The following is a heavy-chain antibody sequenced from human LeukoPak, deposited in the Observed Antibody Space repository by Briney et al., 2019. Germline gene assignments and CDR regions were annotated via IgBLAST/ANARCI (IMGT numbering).Heavy chain of an antibody. J-gene: IGHJ6*02. D-gene: IGHD2-21*01. CDR2: INSDGSTT. Sequence: TGGSLRLSCAASGFTFSTYWMHWVRQSPGKGLVWVSRINSDGSTTNYADSVKGRFTISRDNAKNTLYLQMNSLRAEDTAVYFCARDKGIDDYYYYGLDVWGQGTTVTVSS. CDR3: ARDKGIDDYYYYGLDV. V-gene: IGHV3-74*01. CDR1: GFTFSTYW.